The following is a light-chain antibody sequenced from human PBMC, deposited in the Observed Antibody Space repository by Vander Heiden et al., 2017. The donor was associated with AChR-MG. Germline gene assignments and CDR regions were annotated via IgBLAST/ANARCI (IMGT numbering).Light chain of an antibody. V-gene: IGLV2-14*03. Sequence: QSALTQPASVSGSPGQSITLSCTGTSSDVGGYNYISWYQHHPGKAPKLIIYDVSKRPSGVSNRFSGSKSGNTASLTISGLQAEDEADDYCSSYTINTTRVFGTGTKVTVL. CDR2: DVS. CDR3: SSYTINTTRV. CDR1: SSDVGGYNY. J-gene: IGLJ1*01.